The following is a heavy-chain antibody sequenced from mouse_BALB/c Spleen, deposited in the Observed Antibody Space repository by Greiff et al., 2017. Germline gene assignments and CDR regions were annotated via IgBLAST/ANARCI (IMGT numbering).Heavy chain of an antibody. CDR1: GDSITSGY. D-gene: IGHD2-1*01. CDR3: AMDGNYAYWYFDV. CDR2: ISYSGST. J-gene: IGHJ1*01. V-gene: IGHV3-8*02. Sequence: EVKLQESGPSLVKPSQTLSLTCSVTGDSITSGYWNWIRKFPGNKLEYMGYISYSGSTYYNPSLKSRISITRDTSKNQYYLQLNSVTTEDTATYYCAMDGNYAYWYFDVWGAGTTVTVSS.